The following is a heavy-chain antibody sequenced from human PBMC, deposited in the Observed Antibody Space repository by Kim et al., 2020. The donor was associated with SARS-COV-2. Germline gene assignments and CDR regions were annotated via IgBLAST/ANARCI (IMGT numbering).Heavy chain of an antibody. CDR1: GYSFTSYW. CDR2: IDPSDSYT. CDR3: ARQGLELGTSTPPDY. Sequence: GESLKISCKGSGYSFTSYWISWVRQMPGKGLEWMGRIDPSDSYTNYSPSFQGHVTISADKSISTAYLQWSSLKASDTAMYYCARQGLELGTSTPPDYWGQGTLVTVSS. V-gene: IGHV5-10-1*01. D-gene: IGHD7-27*01. J-gene: IGHJ4*02.